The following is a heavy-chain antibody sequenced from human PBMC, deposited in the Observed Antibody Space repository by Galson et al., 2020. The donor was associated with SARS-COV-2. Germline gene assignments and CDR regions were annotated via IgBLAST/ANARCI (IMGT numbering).Heavy chain of an antibody. Sequence: ETSETLSLTCTVSGGSISSYYWSWIRQPPGKGLEWIGYIYYSGSTNYNPSLKSRVTISVDTSKNQFSLKLSSVTAADTAVYYSARHGGITIFGVVIIGAFDIWGQGTMVTVSS. CDR1: GGSISSYY. CDR2: IYYSGST. CDR3: ARHGGITIFGVVIIGAFDI. D-gene: IGHD3-3*01. V-gene: IGHV4-59*08. J-gene: IGHJ3*02.